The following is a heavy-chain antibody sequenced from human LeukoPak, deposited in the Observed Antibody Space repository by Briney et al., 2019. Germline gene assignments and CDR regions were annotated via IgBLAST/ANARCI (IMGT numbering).Heavy chain of an antibody. CDR2: IYTSGST. V-gene: IGHV4-61*02. CDR1: GGSISSGSYY. J-gene: IGHJ3*02. D-gene: IGHD2-8*01. Sequence: PSETLSLTCTVSGGSISSGSYYWSWIRQPAGKGLEWIGRIYTSGSTNYNPSLKSRVTTLVDMSKNQFSLKLSSVTAADTAVYYCARAEWNAFDIWGQGTMVTVSS. CDR3: ARAEWNAFDI.